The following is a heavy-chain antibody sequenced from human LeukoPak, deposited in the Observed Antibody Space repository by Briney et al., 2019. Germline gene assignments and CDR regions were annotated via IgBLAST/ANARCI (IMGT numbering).Heavy chain of an antibody. Sequence: ASVKVSCKASGYTFTGYYMHWVRQAPGQGLEWMGWINPNSGGTNYAQKFQGRVTMTRDTSISTAYMELSRLRSDGTAVYYCAREEIVVVAADGWFDPWGPGTLVTVSS. V-gene: IGHV1-2*02. CDR3: AREEIVVVAADGWFDP. CDR1: GYTFTGYY. D-gene: IGHD2-15*01. J-gene: IGHJ5*02. CDR2: INPNSGGT.